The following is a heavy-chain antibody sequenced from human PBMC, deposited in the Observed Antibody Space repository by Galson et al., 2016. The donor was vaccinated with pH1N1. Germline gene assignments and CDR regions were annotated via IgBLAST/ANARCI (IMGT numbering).Heavy chain of an antibody. Sequence: QSGAEVIKPGESLKISCKVTGYSFSTYWIAWVRQMPGEGLEWMGIIYPGDSDTRYSPSFQGKVNISADKSISAAYLQWSSLQASDTAMYFCARLGIPATIDYHYYMDVWGKGTTVTVSS. CDR3: ARLGIPATIDYHYYMDV. CDR2: IYPGDSDT. CDR1: GYSFSTYW. V-gene: IGHV5-51*01. D-gene: IGHD2-2*01. J-gene: IGHJ6*03.